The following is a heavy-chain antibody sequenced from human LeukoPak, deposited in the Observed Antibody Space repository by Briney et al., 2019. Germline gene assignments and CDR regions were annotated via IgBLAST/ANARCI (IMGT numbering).Heavy chain of an antibody. CDR3: ASYSGIYSAFEI. J-gene: IGHJ3*02. CDR1: GDSITNGNYY. Sequence: SETLSLTCTASGDSITNGNYYWGWVRQSPGRGLEWLGNIFYNGGPYYNPSFKSRVVISVDTSKNHFSLTLNAVTAADTAVYHCASYSGIYSAFEIWSQGTLVTVSS. V-gene: IGHV4-39*07. CDR2: IFYNGGP. D-gene: IGHD1-26*01.